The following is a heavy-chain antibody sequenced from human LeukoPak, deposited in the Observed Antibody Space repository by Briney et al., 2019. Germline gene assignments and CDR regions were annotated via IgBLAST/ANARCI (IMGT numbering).Heavy chain of an antibody. CDR2: ISASGTST. CDR1: GFSVSNDY. CDR3: AKDLFYVKRDAADTDF. V-gene: IGHV3-23*01. J-gene: IGHJ4*02. D-gene: IGHD6-13*01. Sequence: PGGSLRLSCVVSGFSVSNDYMSWVRQAPGKGLEWVSAISASGTSTYYAVSVKGRFTISRDNSKNTLYLQMNSLRAEDTAVYYCAKDLFYVKRDAADTDFWGQGTLVTVSS.